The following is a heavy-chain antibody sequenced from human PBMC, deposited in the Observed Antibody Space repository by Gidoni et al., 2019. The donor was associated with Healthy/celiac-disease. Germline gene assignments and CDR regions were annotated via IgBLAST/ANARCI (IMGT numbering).Heavy chain of an antibody. D-gene: IGHD6-13*01. V-gene: IGHV3-33*01. CDR1: GFTFSSYG. J-gene: IGHJ4*02. CDR3: ARDSAAGRAFDY. CDR2: RWYDGSNK. Sequence: QVQLVESGGVVVQPGRSLRLSGAASGFTFSSYGMHWVRQAPGKGREWGAGRWYDGSNKYYADSVKGRFTISRDNSKNTLYLQMNSLRAEDTAVYYCARDSAAGRAFDYWGQGTLVTVSS.